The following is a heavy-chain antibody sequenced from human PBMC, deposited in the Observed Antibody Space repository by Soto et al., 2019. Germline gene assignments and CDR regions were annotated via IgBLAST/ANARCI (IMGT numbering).Heavy chain of an antibody. CDR2: ISGSGGST. Sequence: GSLRLSCAASGFTFSSYAMSWVRQAPGKGLEWVSAISGSGGSTYYADSVKGRFTISRDNSKNTLYLQMNSLRAEDTAVYYCARDRGIAAPYYYYGMDVWGQGTTVTVSS. V-gene: IGHV3-23*01. J-gene: IGHJ6*02. CDR1: GFTFSSYA. CDR3: ARDRGIAAPYYYYGMDV. D-gene: IGHD6-6*01.